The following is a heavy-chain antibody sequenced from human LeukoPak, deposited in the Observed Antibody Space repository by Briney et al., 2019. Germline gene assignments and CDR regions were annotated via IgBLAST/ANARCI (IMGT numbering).Heavy chain of an antibody. Sequence: PGGSLRLSCAASGFTFSNFAVSWVRQAPGKGLGWVSAISGSGGSTYYADSVKGRFTISRDNSKNTLYLQMNSLRAEDTAVYYCARGRGSSWYFDYWGQGTLVTVSS. CDR3: ARGRGSSWYFDY. V-gene: IGHV3-23*01. J-gene: IGHJ4*02. CDR1: GFTFSNFA. D-gene: IGHD6-13*01. CDR2: ISGSGGST.